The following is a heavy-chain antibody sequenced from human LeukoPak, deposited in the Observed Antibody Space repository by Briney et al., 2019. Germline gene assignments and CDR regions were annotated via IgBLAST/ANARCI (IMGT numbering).Heavy chain of an antibody. V-gene: IGHV3-66*01. CDR1: GFTVSSNY. CDR2: IFNGGST. CDR3: ARGLFNSGSYYNFFDY. Sequence: GGSLRLSCAASGFTVSSNYMSWVRLAPGKGLELDSVIFNGGSTYYADSVKGRFTISTDNSKNMLYFQMNNLRAEDTAVYYCARGLFNSGSYYNFFDYWAQGTLVTVPS. D-gene: IGHD3-10*01. J-gene: IGHJ4*02.